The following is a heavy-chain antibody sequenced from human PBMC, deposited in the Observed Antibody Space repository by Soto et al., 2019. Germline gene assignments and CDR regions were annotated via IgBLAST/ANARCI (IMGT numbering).Heavy chain of an antibody. V-gene: IGHV1-69*12. Sequence: QVQLVQSGAEVKKPGSSVKVSCKASGGTFSSYAINWVRQAPGQGLEWMGGIIPIFGTANYAQKFQGRVTITADESTSTAYMELSSLRSEDTAVYYCARKRYDILTGYRPSYYYYGMDVWGQGTTVTVSS. CDR3: ARKRYDILTGYRPSYYYYGMDV. D-gene: IGHD3-9*01. CDR1: GGTFSSYA. J-gene: IGHJ6*02. CDR2: IIPIFGTA.